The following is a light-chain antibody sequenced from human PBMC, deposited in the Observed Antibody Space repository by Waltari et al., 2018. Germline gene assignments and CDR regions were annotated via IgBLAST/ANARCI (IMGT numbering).Light chain of an antibody. J-gene: IGKJ3*01. CDR2: EVS. CDR3: MQGIHLSGFT. V-gene: IGKV2-29*02. Sequence: DIVMTQTPLSLSVTPGQQASISCKSSQSLLHSDGKTYLYWYLQKPGQSPQLLIYEVSSRLSGVPDRFSGSGSGTDFTLKISRVEAEDVGVYYCMQGIHLSGFTFGPGTKVDIK. CDR1: QSLLHSDGKTY.